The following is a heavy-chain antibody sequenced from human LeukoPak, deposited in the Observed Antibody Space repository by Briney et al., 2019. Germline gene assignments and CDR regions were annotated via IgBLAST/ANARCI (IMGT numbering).Heavy chain of an antibody. CDR2: IYTSGST. D-gene: IGHD2-2*02. Sequence: SETLSLTCTVSGGSISSGGYYRSWIRQPAGKGVEWIGRIYTSGSTNYNPSLKSRVTISVDTSKSQFSLKLSSVTAADTAVYFCARGVYCSSTSCYTPEWFDPWGQGTLVNVSS. V-gene: IGHV4-61*02. CDR1: GGSISSGGYY. J-gene: IGHJ5*02. CDR3: ARGVYCSSTSCYTPEWFDP.